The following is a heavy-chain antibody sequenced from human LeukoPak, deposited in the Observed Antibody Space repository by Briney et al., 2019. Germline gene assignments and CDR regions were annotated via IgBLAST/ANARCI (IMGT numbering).Heavy chain of an antibody. CDR1: GGSFSGYY. J-gene: IGHJ4*02. CDR3: ARGRYSSSWYPY. CDR2: INHSGST. D-gene: IGHD6-13*01. V-gene: IGHV4-34*01. Sequence: PSETLSLTCAVYGGSFSGYYWSWIRQPPGKGLEWIGEINHSGSTNYNPSLESRVTISVDTSKNQFSLKLSSVTAADTAVYYCARGRYSSSWYPYWGQGTLVTVSS.